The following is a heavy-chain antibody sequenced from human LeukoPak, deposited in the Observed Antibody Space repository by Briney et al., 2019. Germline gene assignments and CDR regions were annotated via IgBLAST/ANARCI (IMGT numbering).Heavy chain of an antibody. V-gene: IGHV1-8*01. CDR2: MNPNSGNT. Sequence: ASVEVSCKASGYTFTSYDINWVRQATGQGLEWMGWMNPNSGNTGYAQKFQGRVTMTRNTSISTAYMELSSLRSEDTAVYYCARSASLWFGELWSYYYGMDVWGQGTTVTVSS. J-gene: IGHJ6*02. CDR1: GYTFTSYD. D-gene: IGHD3-10*01. CDR3: ARSASLWFGELWSYYYGMDV.